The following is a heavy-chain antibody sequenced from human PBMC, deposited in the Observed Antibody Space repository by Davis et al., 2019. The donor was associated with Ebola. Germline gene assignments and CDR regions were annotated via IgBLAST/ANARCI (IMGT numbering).Heavy chain of an antibody. D-gene: IGHD2-15*01. J-gene: IGHJ4*02. CDR1: GYTFTSYG. Sequence: ASVKVSCKASGYTFTSYGISWVRQAPGQGLEWMGWISAYNGNTNYAQKFQGRVTITADESTSTAYMELSSLRSEDTAVYYCASHVYCSGGSCYSGPFDYWGQGTLVTVSS. CDR3: ASHVYCSGGSCYSGPFDY. CDR2: ISAYNGNT. V-gene: IGHV1-18*01.